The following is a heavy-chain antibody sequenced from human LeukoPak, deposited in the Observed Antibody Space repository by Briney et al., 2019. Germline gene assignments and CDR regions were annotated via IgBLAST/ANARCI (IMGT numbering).Heavy chain of an antibody. D-gene: IGHD6-19*01. CDR2: IYHNGDT. V-gene: IGHV4-38-2*02. CDR1: DYSISSGYY. J-gene: IGHJ4*02. Sequence: PSETLSLTCTVSDYSISSGYYWGWIRQPPGKGLEWNGSIYHNGDTYYNPSLKSRVTISVDTSKNQFSLKLSSVTAADTAVYYCARDLPVAGTGSGYWGQGTLVTVSS. CDR3: ARDLPVAGTGSGY.